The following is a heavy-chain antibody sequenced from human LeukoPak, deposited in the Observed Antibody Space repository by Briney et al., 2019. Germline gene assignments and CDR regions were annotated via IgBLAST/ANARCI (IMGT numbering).Heavy chain of an antibody. Sequence: KPSETLSLTCAVYGGSFSGYYWSWIRQPPGKGLEWIGEINHSGSTNYNPSLKSRVTISVDTSKNQFSLKLSSVTAAGTAVYYCASSPGDYWGQGTLVTVSS. CDR3: ASSPGDY. V-gene: IGHV4-34*01. CDR2: INHSGST. CDR1: GGSFSGYY. J-gene: IGHJ4*02.